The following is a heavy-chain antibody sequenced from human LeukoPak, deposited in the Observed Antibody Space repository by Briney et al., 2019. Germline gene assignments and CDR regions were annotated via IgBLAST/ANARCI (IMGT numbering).Heavy chain of an antibody. V-gene: IGHV1-3*01. CDR1: GYTFTSYA. D-gene: IGHD1-26*01. J-gene: IGHJ4*02. CDR2: INAGNGNT. CDR3: ARKGVGATADY. Sequence: ASVKVSCKASGYTFTSYAMHWVRQAPGQRLEWMGWINAGNGNTKYSQKFQGRVTITRDTSASTAYMELSSLKSEDTAVYYCARKGVGATADYWGQGTLVTVSS.